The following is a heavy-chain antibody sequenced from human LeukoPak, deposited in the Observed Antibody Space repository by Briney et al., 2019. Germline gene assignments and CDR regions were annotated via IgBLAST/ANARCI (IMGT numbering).Heavy chain of an antibody. CDR1: GGSISSGGYY. V-gene: IGHV4-30-2*01. CDR3: ARGRSVLGVDY. CDR2: IYHSGST. Sequence: SETLSPTCTVSGGSISSGGYYWSWIRQPPGKGLEWIGYIYHSGSTYYNPSLKSRVTISVDRSKNQFSLKLSSVTAADTAVYYCARGRSVLGVDYWGQGTLVTVSS. J-gene: IGHJ4*02. D-gene: IGHD3-3*02.